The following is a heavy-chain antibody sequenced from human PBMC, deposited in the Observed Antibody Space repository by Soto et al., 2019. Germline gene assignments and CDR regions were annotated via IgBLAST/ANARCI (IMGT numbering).Heavy chain of an antibody. CDR2: VYNTGST. J-gene: IGHJ4*02. Sequence: SETLSLTCTVSGGAINSDKWNWIRQPPGKGLEWIGYVYNTGSTTYNPSLKSRVTISIDTSKNQFSLKLSFVTAADTAVYYCAAQGLLTGSYYWGQGILVTVSS. V-gene: IGHV4-59*08. CDR3: AAQGLLTGSYY. CDR1: GGAINSDK. D-gene: IGHD3-9*01.